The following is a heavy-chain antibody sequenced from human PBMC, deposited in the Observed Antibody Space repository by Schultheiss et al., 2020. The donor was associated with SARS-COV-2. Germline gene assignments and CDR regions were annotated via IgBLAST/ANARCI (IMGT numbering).Heavy chain of an antibody. CDR3: ARSYDRFFGAFDI. Sequence: SETLSLTCTVSGGSISSGGYYWSWIRQHPGKGLEWIGYIYYSGSTYYNPSLKSRVTISVDTSKNQFSLKLSSVTAADTAVYYCARSYDRFFGAFDIWGQGTMVTVSS. CDR1: GGSISSGGYY. D-gene: IGHD3-9*01. J-gene: IGHJ3*02. CDR2: IYYSGST. V-gene: IGHV4-31*03.